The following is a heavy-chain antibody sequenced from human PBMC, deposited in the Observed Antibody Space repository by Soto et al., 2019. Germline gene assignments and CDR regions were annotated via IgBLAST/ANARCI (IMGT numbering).Heavy chain of an antibody. CDR1: GFTFSGYS. CDR3: VKTLVGTNKSFDS. Sequence: GGSLRLSCAACGFTFSGYSIIWVRQAPGKGLEWLSLISNSGTSTYYGDSVRGRFTISRDNSKSTLSLQMNSLRAEDTAVYYCVKTLVGTNKSFDSCGQ. J-gene: IGHJ4*02. V-gene: IGHV3-23*01. D-gene: IGHD1-26*01. CDR2: ISNSGTST.